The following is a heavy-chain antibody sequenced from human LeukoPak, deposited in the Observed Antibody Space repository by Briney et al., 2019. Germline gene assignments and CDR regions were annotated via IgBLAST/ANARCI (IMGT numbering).Heavy chain of an antibody. CDR3: ARVYYYGSGSYGRHFDY. J-gene: IGHJ4*02. CDR1: GVSISSSNSY. CDR2: IYYSGNT. D-gene: IGHD3-10*01. V-gene: IGHV4-39*07. Sequence: SETLSLTCTVSGVSISSSNSYWGWIRQPPGKGLEWIGSIYYSGNTYYNASLKSRVTISVDTSKNQFSLKLSSVTAADTAVYYCARVYYYGSGSYGRHFDYWGQGTLVTVSS.